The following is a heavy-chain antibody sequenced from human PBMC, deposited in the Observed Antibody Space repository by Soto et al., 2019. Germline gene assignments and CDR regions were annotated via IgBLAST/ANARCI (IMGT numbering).Heavy chain of an antibody. Sequence: SETLSLTCTVSGGSISSYYWSWIRQPPGKGLEWIGYIYYSGSTNYNPSLKSRVTISVDTSKNQFSLKLSSVTAADTAVYYCARDNGSGSYYNHYYYSDMDVWGQGTTVTVSS. V-gene: IGHV4-59*01. CDR1: GGSISSYY. CDR2: IYYSGST. D-gene: IGHD3-10*01. CDR3: ARDNGSGSYYNHYYYSDMDV. J-gene: IGHJ6*02.